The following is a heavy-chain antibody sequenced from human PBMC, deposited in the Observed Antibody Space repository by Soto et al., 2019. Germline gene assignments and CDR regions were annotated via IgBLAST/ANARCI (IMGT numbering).Heavy chain of an antibody. J-gene: IGHJ4*02. CDR1: GYTFTDHG. V-gene: IGHV1-18*01. Sequence: QIQLVQSGAEVKKPGASVKVSCKASGYTFTDHGISWVRQAPGQGFEWVGWISAFTDYTDYAQKFRGRVTLTTDKSTNAASMALRSLTSDDAAVYYRAKNRPRLTQQTVDVYWGQGTLVTVSS. CDR3: AKNRPRLTQQTVDVY. D-gene: IGHD6-13*01. CDR2: ISAFTDYT.